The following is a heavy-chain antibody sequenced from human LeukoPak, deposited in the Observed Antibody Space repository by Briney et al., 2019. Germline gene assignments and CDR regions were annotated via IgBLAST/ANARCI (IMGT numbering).Heavy chain of an antibody. CDR1: GGSISSYY. V-gene: IGHV4-59*08. J-gene: IGHJ6*02. CDR2: IYYSGST. Sequence: SEPLSLTCTVSGGSISSYYWSWIRQPPGKGLEWIGYIYYSGSTNYNPSLKSRVTISVDTSKNQFSLKLSSVTAADTAVYYCARQVNWNDYYGMDVWGQGTTVTVSS. CDR3: ARQVNWNDYYGMDV. D-gene: IGHD1-1*01.